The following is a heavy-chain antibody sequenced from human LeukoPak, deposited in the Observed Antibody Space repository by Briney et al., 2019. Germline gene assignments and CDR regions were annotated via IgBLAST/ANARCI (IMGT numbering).Heavy chain of an antibody. D-gene: IGHD2-21*02. CDR2: IYTSGST. Sequence: SETLSLTCTVSGGSISSGSYYWSWIRQPAGKGLEWIGRIYTSGSTNYNPSLKSRVTISVDTSKNQLSLKLSSVTAADTAVYYCARRRDDDGFDYWGQGTLVTVSS. V-gene: IGHV4-61*02. CDR1: GGSISSGSYY. J-gene: IGHJ4*02. CDR3: ARRRDDDGFDY.